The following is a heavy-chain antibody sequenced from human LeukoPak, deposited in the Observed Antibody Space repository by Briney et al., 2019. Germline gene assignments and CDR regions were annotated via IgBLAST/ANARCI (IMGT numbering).Heavy chain of an antibody. CDR1: GYTFTAYY. J-gene: IGHJ3*02. V-gene: IGHV1-2*02. CDR2: INLNSGGT. D-gene: IGHD1-26*01. CDR3: ARWQVGATTRDAFDI. Sequence: ASVKVSFKASGYTFTAYYMHWVRQAPGQGLEWMGWINLNSGGTNYAQKFQGRVTMTRDTSISAADMELSRLGSDDTAVYYCARWQVGATTRDAFDIWGQGTMVTVSS.